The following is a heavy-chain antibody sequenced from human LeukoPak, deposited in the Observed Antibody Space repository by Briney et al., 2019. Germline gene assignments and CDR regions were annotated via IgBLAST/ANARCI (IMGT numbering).Heavy chain of an antibody. CDR2: INPSGGST. J-gene: IGHJ3*02. V-gene: IGHV1-46*01. CDR3: ARERDRGYYDSSGPLVRKGAFDI. CDR1: GYTFTSYY. Sequence: ASVKVSCKSSGYTFTSYYMHWVRQAPGQGLEWMGIINPSGGSTSYAQKFQGRVTMTRDTSTSTVYTELSSLRSEDTAVYYCARERDRGYYDSSGPLVRKGAFDIWGQGTMVTVSS. D-gene: IGHD3-22*01.